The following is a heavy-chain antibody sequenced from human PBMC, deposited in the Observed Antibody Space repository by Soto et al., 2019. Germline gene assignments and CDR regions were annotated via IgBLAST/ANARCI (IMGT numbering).Heavy chain of an antibody. CDR1: GGSISSSGYY. CDR2: IYYSRGT. J-gene: IGHJ4*02. CDR3: ARTKDYSSSLDY. V-gene: IGHV4-31*03. Sequence: QVQLQESGPGLVKPSQTLSLTCTVSGGSISSSGYYWAWIRQHPGKGLEWIGCIYYSRGTSYNPSLKRRITISEDTSKKQFSLKLSSVTAADTAVYYCARTKDYSSSLDYWGQGILVTVSS. D-gene: IGHD6-6*01.